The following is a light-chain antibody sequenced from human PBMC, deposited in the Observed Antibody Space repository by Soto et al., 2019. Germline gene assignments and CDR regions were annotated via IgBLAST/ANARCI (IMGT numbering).Light chain of an antibody. CDR3: SSYAGSNAYVV. J-gene: IGLJ2*01. V-gene: IGLV2-8*01. Sequence: QSALTQPPSASGSPGQSVTIPCTGTSSDVGGYNYVSWYQQHPGKAPKLMIYEVSKRPSGVPDRFSGSRSGNTASLTVSGLQAEDEGDYYCSSYAGSNAYVVFGGGTKVTVL. CDR2: EVS. CDR1: SSDVGGYNY.